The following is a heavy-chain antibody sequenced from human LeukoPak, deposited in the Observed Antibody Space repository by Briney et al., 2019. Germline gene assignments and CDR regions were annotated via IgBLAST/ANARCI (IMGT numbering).Heavy chain of an antibody. D-gene: IGHD6-13*01. V-gene: IGHV3-23*01. CDR3: ATGRTGYIPDY. Sequence: PSETLSLTCAVYGGSFRGYFWSWVRQAPGKGLEWVSATNSNGGSTYYADSVKGRFTLSRDNSKNTLYLQMNSLRAEDTAVYYCATGRTGYIPDYWGQGTLVTVSS. CDR2: TNSNGGST. CDR1: GGSFRGYF. J-gene: IGHJ4*02.